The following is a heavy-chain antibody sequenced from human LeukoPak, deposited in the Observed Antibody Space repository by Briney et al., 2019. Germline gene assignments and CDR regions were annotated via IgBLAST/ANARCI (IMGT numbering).Heavy chain of an antibody. CDR1: GFTFSSYA. CDR2: ISYDGSNK. CDR3: ARVSRALYIAAAPSDY. D-gene: IGHD6-13*01. J-gene: IGHJ4*02. V-gene: IGHV3-30-3*01. Sequence: GGSLRLSCAASGFTFSSYAMHWVRQAPGKGLEWVAVISYDGSNKYYADSVKGRFTISRDNSKNTLYLQMNSLRAEDTAVYYCARVSRALYIAAAPSDYWGQGTLVTVSS.